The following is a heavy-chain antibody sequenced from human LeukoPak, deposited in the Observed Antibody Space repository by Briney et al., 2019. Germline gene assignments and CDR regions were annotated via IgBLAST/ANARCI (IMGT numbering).Heavy chain of an antibody. CDR3: AKDGKNYFDY. V-gene: IGHV3-43*01. Sequence: QTGGSLRLSCAASGFIFDDYTMHWVRQAPGKGLEWVSLISWDGGSTYYADSAKGRFTISRDNSKNSLSLQMNSLRPEDTALYYCAKDGKNYFDYWGQGTLVTVSS. J-gene: IGHJ4*02. CDR1: GFIFDDYT. CDR2: ISWDGGST.